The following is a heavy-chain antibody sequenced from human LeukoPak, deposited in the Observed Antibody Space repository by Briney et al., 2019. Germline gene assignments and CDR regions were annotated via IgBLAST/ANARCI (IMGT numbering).Heavy chain of an antibody. CDR1: GYTFTSYD. CDR3: AREARGYCSSTNCPPVDYGMDV. V-gene: IGHV1-8*01. J-gene: IGHJ6*02. CDR2: MNPNSGNT. Sequence: ASVKVSCKASGYTFTSYDINWVRQATGQGLEWMGWMNPNSGNTGYAQKFQGRVTMTRNTSISTAYMELSSLRSEDTAVYYCAREARGYCSSTNCPPVDYGMDVWGQGTTVTVSS. D-gene: IGHD2-2*01.